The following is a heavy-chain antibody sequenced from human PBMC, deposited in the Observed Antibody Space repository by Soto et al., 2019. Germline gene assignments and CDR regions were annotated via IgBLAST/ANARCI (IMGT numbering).Heavy chain of an antibody. D-gene: IGHD6-13*01. V-gene: IGHV3-74*01. Sequence: PGGPLRLSCVASGFAFSSYWMHWVRQAPGKGLVWVSRINSDGSTTGYADSVKGRFTISRDNAKNTLYLQMNSLTAEDTAVYYCARDPLAADAYWGQGTLVTVSS. CDR1: GFAFSSYW. J-gene: IGHJ4*02. CDR3: ARDPLAADAY. CDR2: INSDGSTT.